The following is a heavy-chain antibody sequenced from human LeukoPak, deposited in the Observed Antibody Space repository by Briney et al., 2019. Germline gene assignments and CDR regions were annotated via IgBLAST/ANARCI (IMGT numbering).Heavy chain of an antibody. CDR1: GFTFSSYA. CDR3: ARVAGTEVDY. D-gene: IGHD6-19*01. V-gene: IGHV3-21*01. J-gene: IGHJ4*02. CDR2: ISSSSSYI. Sequence: GGSLRLSCAASGFTFSSYAMSWVRQAPGKGLEWVSSISSSSSYIYYADSVKGRFTISRDNAKNSLYLQMNSLRAEDTAVYYCARVAGTEVDYWGQGTLVTVSS.